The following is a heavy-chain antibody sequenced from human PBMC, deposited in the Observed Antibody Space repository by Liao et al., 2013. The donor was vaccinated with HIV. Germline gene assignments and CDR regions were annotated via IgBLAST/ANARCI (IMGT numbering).Heavy chain of an antibody. CDR3: ARGQRLVHDWVDP. CDR2: IYYSGTT. CDR1: GGAIRSGNYY. J-gene: IGHJ5*02. Sequence: QVHLQQWGAGLLKPSQTLSLTCTVSGGAIRSGNYYWTWIRQPPGKGLEWIGYIYYSGTTYYNPSLKSRVTISVDTSKNQLSLKLTSVTAADTAVYYCARGQRLVHDWVDPWGQGTLVTVSS. D-gene: IGHD6-6*01. V-gene: IGHV4-30-4*08.